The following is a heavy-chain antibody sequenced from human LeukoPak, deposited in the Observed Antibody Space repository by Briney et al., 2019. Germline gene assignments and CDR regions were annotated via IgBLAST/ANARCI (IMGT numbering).Heavy chain of an antibody. J-gene: IGHJ4*02. D-gene: IGHD1-1*01. V-gene: IGHV3-48*02. Sequence: GGSLTLSCAASGFTFSSYSMNWVRQAPGKGLEWVSYISSSSSTIYYADSVKGRFTISRDNAKNSLYLQMNSLIDDATALYYCARWGGTGSLYSWGQGTMVTVSS. CDR1: GFTFSSYS. CDR2: ISSSSSTI. CDR3: ARWGGTGSLYS.